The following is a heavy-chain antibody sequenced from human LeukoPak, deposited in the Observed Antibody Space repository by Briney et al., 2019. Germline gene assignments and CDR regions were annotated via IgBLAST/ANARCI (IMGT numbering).Heavy chain of an antibody. CDR2: ISGSGGRT. CDR3: ARERIGDGYNYAY. J-gene: IGHJ4*02. CDR1: GFTFNNYG. D-gene: IGHD5-24*01. Sequence: PGGSLRLSCAASGFTFNNYGMSWVRQAPGKGLEWVSAISGSGGRTFYADSVKGRFTISRDNSKNTLYLQMNSLRAEDTAVYYCARERIGDGYNYAYWGQGTLVTVSS. V-gene: IGHV3-23*01.